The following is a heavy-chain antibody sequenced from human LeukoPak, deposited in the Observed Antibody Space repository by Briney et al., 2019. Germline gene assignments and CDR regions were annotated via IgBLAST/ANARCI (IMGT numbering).Heavy chain of an antibody. V-gene: IGHV5-51*01. Sequence: GESLKISCKGSGYSFTSYWIGWVRQVPGKGLEWMGIIYPGDSDTRYSPSFQGQVTISADKSISTAYLQWSSLKASDTAMYYCARRGRDGYNYLVVGYDYWGQGTLVTVSS. CDR3: ARRGRDGYNYLVVGYDY. J-gene: IGHJ4*02. CDR2: IYPGDSDT. D-gene: IGHD5-12*01. CDR1: GYSFTSYW.